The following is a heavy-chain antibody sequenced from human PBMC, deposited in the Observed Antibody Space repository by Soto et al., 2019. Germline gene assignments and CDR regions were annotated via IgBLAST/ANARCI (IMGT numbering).Heavy chain of an antibody. J-gene: IGHJ4*02. CDR3: ARHGGTPDLYFDY. CDR2: INWIGGST. D-gene: IGHD3-16*01. CDR1: GFIFGAHA. V-gene: IGHV3-20*04. Sequence: GGSGLSCAASGFIFGAHAMSWVRQAPGKGLEWVSAINWIGGSTNYADSMKGRFTISRDNAKNSLYLQMSSLRAEDTALYYCARHGGTPDLYFDYWGQGTPVTVSS.